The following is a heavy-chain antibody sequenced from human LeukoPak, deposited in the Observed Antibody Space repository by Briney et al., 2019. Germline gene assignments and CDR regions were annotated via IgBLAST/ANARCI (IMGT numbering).Heavy chain of an antibody. Sequence: SETLSLTCAVYGGSFSDYYWSWIRQPPGKGLEWIGEINHSGSTNYNPSLKSRVTISVDTSKNQFSLKLSSVTAAGTAVYYCAQGHDYGDYLTWFDPWGQGTLVTVSS. CDR2: INHSGST. CDR3: AQGHDYGDYLTWFDP. V-gene: IGHV4-34*01. J-gene: IGHJ5*02. D-gene: IGHD4-17*01. CDR1: GGSFSDYY.